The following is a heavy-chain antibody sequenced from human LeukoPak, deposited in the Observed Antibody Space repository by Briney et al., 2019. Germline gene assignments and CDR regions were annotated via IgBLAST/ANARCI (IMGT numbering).Heavy chain of an antibody. CDR3: AKDRFGEVPFDY. J-gene: IGHJ4*02. V-gene: IGHV3-30*02. CDR1: GITFSSYG. CDR2: IRYDGSNK. D-gene: IGHD3-10*01. Sequence: GGSLRLSCAASGITFSSYGMHWVRQAPGKGLEWVAFIRYDGSNKYYADSVKGRFTISRDNSKNTLYLQMNSLRAEDTAVYYCAKDRFGEVPFDYWGQGTLVTVSS.